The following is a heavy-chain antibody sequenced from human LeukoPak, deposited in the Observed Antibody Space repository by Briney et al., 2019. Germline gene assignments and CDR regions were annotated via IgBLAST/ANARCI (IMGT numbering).Heavy chain of an antibody. J-gene: IGHJ4*02. CDR1: GFTFSTYN. D-gene: IGHD3-9*01. CDR3: ARGHYDVLTSSYKWTPDY. CDR2: ITSGGGYT. V-gene: IGHV3-21*06. Sequence: GGSLRLSCAASGFTFSTYNMNWVRQAPGKGLEWVSPITSGGGYTYYADSVKGRFTTSRDNAKNSLSLRLDSLRAEDTAVYYCARGHYDVLTSSYKWTPDYWGQGTLVTVSS.